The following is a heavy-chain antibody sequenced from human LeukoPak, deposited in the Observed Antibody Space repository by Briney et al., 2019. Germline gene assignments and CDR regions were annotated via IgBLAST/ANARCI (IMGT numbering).Heavy chain of an antibody. CDR2: IKQDGSEK. V-gene: IGHV3-7*01. Sequence: GGSLRLSCAASGFTFSSYWMSWVRQAPGKGLEWVANIKQDGSEKYYVDSVKGRFTISRDNAKNSLYLQMNSLRAEDTAVYYCASGVDFDWLFNFDYWGQGTLVTVSS. D-gene: IGHD3-9*01. CDR3: ASGVDFDWLFNFDY. CDR1: GFTFSSYW. J-gene: IGHJ4*02.